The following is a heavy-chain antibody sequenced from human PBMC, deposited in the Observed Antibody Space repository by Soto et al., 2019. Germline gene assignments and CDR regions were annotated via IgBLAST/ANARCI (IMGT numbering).Heavy chain of an antibody. Sequence: PGGSLRLSCAASGFTFSSYAMSWARQAPGKGLEWVSAISGSGGSTYYADSVKGRFTISRDNSKNTLYLQMNSLRAEDTAVYYCAKDIVATTQYYFDYWGQGTLVTVSS. CDR3: AKDIVATTQYYFDY. CDR1: GFTFSSYA. J-gene: IGHJ4*02. D-gene: IGHD5-12*01. CDR2: ISGSGGST. V-gene: IGHV3-23*01.